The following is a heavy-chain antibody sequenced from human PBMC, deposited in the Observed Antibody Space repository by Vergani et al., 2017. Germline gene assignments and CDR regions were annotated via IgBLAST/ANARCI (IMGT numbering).Heavy chain of an antibody. CDR1: GGSISSGNYF. V-gene: IGHV4-61*02. Sequence: QVQLQELGPGLVKPSQTLSLTCTVSGGSISSGNYFWSWIRQPAGKELEWIGRIYPSGSTNYHPSLKSRVTMSVDTSRNQFSLKVKSVTAADTAIYYCAREVRLELPYFFDYWGQGTLVTVSS. D-gene: IGHD1-7*01. CDR3: AREVRLELPYFFDY. CDR2: IYPSGST. J-gene: IGHJ4*02.